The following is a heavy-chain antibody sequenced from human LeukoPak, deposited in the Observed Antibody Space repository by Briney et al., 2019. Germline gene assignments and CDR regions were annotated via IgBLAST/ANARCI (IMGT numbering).Heavy chain of an antibody. V-gene: IGHV4-39*07. CDR2: IYYSGST. CDR1: GGSISSSSYY. J-gene: IGHJ4*02. Sequence: SGTLSLTCTVSGGSISSSSYYWGWIRQPPGKGLEWIGSIYYSGSTYYNPSLKSRVTISVDTSKNQFSLKLSSVTAADTAVYYCARDLRANPTVPKGGFDYWGQGTLVTVSS. D-gene: IGHD4-17*01. CDR3: ARDLRANPTVPKGGFDY.